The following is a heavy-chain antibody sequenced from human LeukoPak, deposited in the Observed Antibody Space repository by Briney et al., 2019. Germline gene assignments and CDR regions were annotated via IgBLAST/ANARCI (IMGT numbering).Heavy chain of an antibody. CDR1: GFTFSSYG. V-gene: IGHV3-23*01. D-gene: IGHD3-10*01. CDR3: AKGQDVLWFGELLIFDY. CDR2: ISGSGGST. Sequence: GGSLRLSCAASGFTFSSYGMSWVRQAPGKGLEWVSAISGSGGSTYYADSVKGRFTISRDNSKNTLYLQMNSLRAEDTAVYYCAKGQDVLWFGELLIFDYWGQGTLVTVSS. J-gene: IGHJ4*02.